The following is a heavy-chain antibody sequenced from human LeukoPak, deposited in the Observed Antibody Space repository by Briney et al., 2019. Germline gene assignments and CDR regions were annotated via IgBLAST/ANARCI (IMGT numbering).Heavy chain of an antibody. J-gene: IGHJ5*02. CDR3: ARDTRRIQLSSFDP. V-gene: IGHV3-66*02. CDR2: IYSGGST. Sequence: GGSLRLSCAASGFTVSSNYMSWVRQAPGKGLEWVSVIYSGGSTYYADSVKGRFTISRDNSKNTLYLQMNSLRAEDTAVYYCARDTRRIQLSSFDPWGQGTLVTVPS. CDR1: GFTVSSNY. D-gene: IGHD5-18*01.